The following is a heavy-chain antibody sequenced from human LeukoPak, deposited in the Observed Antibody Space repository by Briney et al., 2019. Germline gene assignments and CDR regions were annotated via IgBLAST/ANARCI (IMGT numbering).Heavy chain of an antibody. J-gene: IGHJ4*02. CDR2: ISGSGGST. Sequence: PGGSLRLSCAASGFTFSCYAMSWVRQAPGKGLEWVSAISGSGGSTYYAVSVKGRFTISRDNSKNTLYLQMNSLRAEDTAVYYCAKDSGLLWFGELSDFDYWGQGTLVTVSS. CDR3: AKDSGLLWFGELSDFDY. D-gene: IGHD3-10*01. V-gene: IGHV3-23*01. CDR1: GFTFSCYA.